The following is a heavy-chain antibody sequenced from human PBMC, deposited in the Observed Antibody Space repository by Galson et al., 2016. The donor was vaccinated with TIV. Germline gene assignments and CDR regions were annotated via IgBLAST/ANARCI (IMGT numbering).Heavy chain of an antibody. CDR3: ARGSVEVPDNPWDSYYGLDV. D-gene: IGHD2-2*01. J-gene: IGHJ6*02. CDR2: IYESGSI. Sequence: SETLSLTCAVSGGSIRGKNWWSWVRQPPGKGLEWIGEIYESGSISYNPSLKTRVTISVDKSKKHFSLNLTSVTAADTAVYYCARGSVEVPDNPWDSYYGLDVWGQGTTVTVSS. CDR1: GGSIRGKNW. V-gene: IGHV4-4*02.